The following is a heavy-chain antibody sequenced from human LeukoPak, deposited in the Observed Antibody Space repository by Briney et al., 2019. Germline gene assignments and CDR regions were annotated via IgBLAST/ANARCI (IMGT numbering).Heavy chain of an antibody. D-gene: IGHD2-2*01. Sequence: GGSLRLSCAASGFTFSSYWMSWVRQAPGKGLEWVSAISGSGGSTYYADSVKGRFTISRDNSKNTLYLQMNSLRAEDTAVYYCAKSYCSSTSCSWDYYYYGMDVWGQGTTVTVSS. CDR3: AKSYCSSTSCSWDYYYYGMDV. CDR1: GFTFSSYW. J-gene: IGHJ6*02. CDR2: ISGSGGST. V-gene: IGHV3-23*01.